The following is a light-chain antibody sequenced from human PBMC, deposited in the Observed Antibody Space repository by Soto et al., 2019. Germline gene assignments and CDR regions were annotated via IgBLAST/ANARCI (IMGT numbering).Light chain of an antibody. CDR1: ASDIGRYNY. CDR3: NSYVGSNNYV. J-gene: IGLJ1*01. V-gene: IGLV2-8*01. Sequence: QSVLPQPPSAPGSPGQSVTISCIGTASDIGRYNYVSWYQHHPGKAPKLIIYEVTKRPSGVPDRFSGSKSGNTASLTVSGLQADDEADYYCNSYVGSNNYVFGTGTKVTVL. CDR2: EVT.